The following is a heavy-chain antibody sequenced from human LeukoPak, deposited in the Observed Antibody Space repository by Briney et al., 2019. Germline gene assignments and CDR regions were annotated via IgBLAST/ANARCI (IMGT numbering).Heavy chain of an antibody. Sequence: SVKVSCKASGGTFSSYAISWVRQAPGQGLEWMGRIIPIFRTANYAQKFQDRVTITTDESTSTAYMELSSLRSDDTSVYYCAREGDGYNLSWGQGTLVTVSS. CDR1: GGTFSSYA. D-gene: IGHD5-24*01. V-gene: IGHV1-69*05. CDR3: AREGDGYNLS. CDR2: IIPIFRTA. J-gene: IGHJ5*02.